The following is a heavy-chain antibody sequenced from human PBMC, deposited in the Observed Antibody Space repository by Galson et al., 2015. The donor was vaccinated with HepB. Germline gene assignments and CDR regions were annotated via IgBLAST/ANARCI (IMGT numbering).Heavy chain of an antibody. J-gene: IGHJ4*02. CDR2: IYYSGST. V-gene: IGHV4-59*08. Sequence: ETLSLTCTVSGGSISSYYWSWIRQPPGKGLEWIGYIYYSGSTNYNPSLKSRVTISVDTSKNQFSLKLSSVTAADTAVYYCARQRMYLGQIAFDYWGQGTLVTVSS. CDR1: GGSISSYY. CDR3: ARQRMYLGQIAFDY. D-gene: IGHD3-16*01.